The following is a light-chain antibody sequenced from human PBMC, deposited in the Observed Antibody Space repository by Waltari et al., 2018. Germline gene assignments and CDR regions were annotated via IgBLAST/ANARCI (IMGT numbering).Light chain of an antibody. Sequence: SYELTQPPSVSVSPGQTASITCSGDKLGEKYACWYQQRPGQSPVLVIYQYTKRPSGIPERFSGSKSGNTATLTISGTQPMDEADYYCQTWDSSTGVFGGGTKLTVL. CDR2: QYT. CDR3: QTWDSSTGV. CDR1: KLGEKY. V-gene: IGLV3-1*01. J-gene: IGLJ2*01.